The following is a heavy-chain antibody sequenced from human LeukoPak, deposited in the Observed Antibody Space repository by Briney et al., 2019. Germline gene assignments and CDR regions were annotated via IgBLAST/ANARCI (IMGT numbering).Heavy chain of an antibody. D-gene: IGHD3-10*01. V-gene: IGHV5-51*01. J-gene: IGHJ4*02. CDR1: GCRFTSYW. CDR3: ARGGTMVRGVIGY. Sequence: GEALQISCKGSGCRFTSYWIGWGRRMPGKGVEWMGIIYPGDSDTRYSPSFQGQVTISADKSISTAYLQWSSLKASDTAMYYCARGGTMVRGVIGYWGQGTLVTVSS. CDR2: IYPGDSDT.